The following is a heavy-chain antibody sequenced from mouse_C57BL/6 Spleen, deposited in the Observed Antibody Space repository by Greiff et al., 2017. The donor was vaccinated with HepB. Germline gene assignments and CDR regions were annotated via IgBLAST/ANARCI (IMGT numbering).Heavy chain of an antibody. CDR2: IDTSDSET. D-gene: IGHD1-1*01. Sequence: VQLQQPGAELVRPGSSVKLSCKASGYTFTSYWMHWVKQRPIQGLEWIGNIDTSDSETHYNQKFKDKARLTVDKASSTAYMQLSSLTSEDSAVYYCARKGTTVEAFDYWGQGTTLTVSS. CDR1: GYTFTSYW. CDR3: ARKGTTVEAFDY. J-gene: IGHJ2*01. V-gene: IGHV1-52*01.